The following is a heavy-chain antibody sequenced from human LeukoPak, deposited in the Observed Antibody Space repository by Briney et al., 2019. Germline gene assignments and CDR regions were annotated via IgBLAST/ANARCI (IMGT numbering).Heavy chain of an antibody. V-gene: IGHV3-11*01. CDR1: GFTFSDYY. CDR3: ARDPDGDIAAADGSSY. J-gene: IGHJ4*02. D-gene: IGHD6-13*01. Sequence: GGSLRLSCAASGFTFSDYYMSWIRQAPGKGLEWVSYISSSGGTIYYADSVKGRFTVSRDNAKNSLYLQMNSLRAEDTAVYYCARDPDGDIAAADGSSYWGQGTLVTVSS. CDR2: ISSSGGTI.